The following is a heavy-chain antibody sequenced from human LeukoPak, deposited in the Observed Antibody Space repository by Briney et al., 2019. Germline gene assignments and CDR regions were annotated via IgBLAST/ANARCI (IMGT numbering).Heavy chain of an antibody. CDR3: ARGGERANFYGLGSSPNWFDP. CDR1: GYTFISYD. J-gene: IGHJ5*02. CDR2: MNPNSGNT. V-gene: IGHV1-8*02. Sequence: GASVKVSCKASGYTFISYDIHWVRQAAGQGLEWMGWMNPNSGNTGYAQKFQGRVTMTRNTSISTAYMELSGLRSDDTAVYYCARGGERANFYGLGSSPNWFDPWGQGTLVTVSS. D-gene: IGHD3-10*01.